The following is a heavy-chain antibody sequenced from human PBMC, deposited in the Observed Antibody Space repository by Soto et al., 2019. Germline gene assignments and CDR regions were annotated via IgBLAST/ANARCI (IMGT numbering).Heavy chain of an antibody. D-gene: IGHD5-12*01. CDR1: GGTFSSYA. CDR3: ASLTESGRLDY. CDR2: IIPVFGTA. V-gene: IGHV1-69*13. J-gene: IGHJ4*02. Sequence: ASVKVSCKASGGTFSSYAISWVRQAPGQGLEWMGGIIPVFGTANYAQKFQGRVTITADESTSTAYMELSSLRSEDTAVYYCASLTESGRLDYWGQGTLVTVSS.